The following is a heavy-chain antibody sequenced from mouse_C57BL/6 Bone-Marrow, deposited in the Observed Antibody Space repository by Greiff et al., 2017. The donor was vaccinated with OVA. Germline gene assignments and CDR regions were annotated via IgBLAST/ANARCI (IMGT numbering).Heavy chain of an antibody. D-gene: IGHD4-1*01. CDR1: GYTFTDYY. V-gene: IGHV1-26*01. CDR2: INPNNGGT. Sequence: VQLQQSGPELVKPGASVKISCKASGYTFTDYYMNWVKQSHGKSLEWIRDINPNNGGTSYNQKFKGKATLTVDKSSSTAYMELRSLTSEDSAVYYCARGDWDDYWGQGTTLTVSS. J-gene: IGHJ2*01. CDR3: ARGDWDDY.